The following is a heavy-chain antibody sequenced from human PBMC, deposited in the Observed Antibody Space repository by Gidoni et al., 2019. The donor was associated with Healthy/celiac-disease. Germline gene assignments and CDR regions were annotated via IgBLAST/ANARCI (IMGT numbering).Heavy chain of an antibody. D-gene: IGHD3-3*01. J-gene: IGHJ4*02. Sequence: QVQLVESGGGVVQPGRSLRLSCAASGFTFSSYAMHWVRQAPGKGLEWVAVISYDGSNKYYADSVKGRFTISRDNSKNTLYLQMNSLRAEDTAVYYCARVVPGYYDFWSGGFDYWGQGTLVTVSS. CDR3: ARVVPGYYDFWSGGFDY. V-gene: IGHV3-30-3*01. CDR1: GFTFSSYA. CDR2: ISYDGSNK.